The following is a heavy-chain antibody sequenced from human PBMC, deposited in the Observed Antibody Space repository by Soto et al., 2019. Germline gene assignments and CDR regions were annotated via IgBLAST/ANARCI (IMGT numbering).Heavy chain of an antibody. CDR3: VGEVGVRSFGN. CDR2: ISYDGSSK. D-gene: IGHD2-15*01. J-gene: IGHJ4*02. Sequence: QVQLVESGGGVVQPGTTLRLSCAASGFTFSSHAMHWARQAPGKGLEWVAVISYDGSSKNHADSVKGRFTISRDNSMNTLYLHMGSLRPEDTAVYYCVGEVGVRSFGNWGQGTLVTVSS. V-gene: IGHV3-30*04. CDR1: GFTFSSHA.